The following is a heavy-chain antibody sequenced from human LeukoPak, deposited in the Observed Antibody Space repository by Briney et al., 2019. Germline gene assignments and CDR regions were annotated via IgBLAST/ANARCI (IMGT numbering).Heavy chain of an antibody. CDR3: AKDGTRGIRFGKIPHYFDY. Sequence: GGSLRLSCAASGFTFSHYGMHWVRQAPGKGLEWVAFIRYDGNNKYYADSVKGRFTISRDSSKNTLYLQMNSLRVEDTAVYYCAKDGTRGIRFGKIPHYFDYWGQGTLVTVSS. CDR1: GFTFSHYG. D-gene: IGHD3-10*01. J-gene: IGHJ4*02. V-gene: IGHV3-30*02. CDR2: IRYDGNNK.